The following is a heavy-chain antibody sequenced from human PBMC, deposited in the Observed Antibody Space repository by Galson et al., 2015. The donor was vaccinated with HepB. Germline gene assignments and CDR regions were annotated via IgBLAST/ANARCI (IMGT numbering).Heavy chain of an antibody. D-gene: IGHD6-19*01. J-gene: IGHJ5*02. CDR3: ARVPIEKPGIAVAGTNWFDP. CDR2: ISSSSSTI. V-gene: IGHV3-48*01. Sequence: SLRLSCAASGFTFSSYSMNWVRQAPGKGLEWVSYISSSSSTIYYADSVKGRFTISRDNAKNSLYLQMNSLRAEDTAVYYCARVPIEKPGIAVAGTNWFDPWGQGTLVTVSS. CDR1: GFTFSSYS.